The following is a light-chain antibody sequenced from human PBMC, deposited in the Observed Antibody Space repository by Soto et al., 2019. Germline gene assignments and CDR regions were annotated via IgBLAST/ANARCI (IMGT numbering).Light chain of an antibody. CDR3: CSYTGSSTFEV. J-gene: IGLJ1*01. V-gene: IGLV2-23*03. Sequence: QSVLTQPASVSGSPGQSITISCTGTSSDVGSYNLVSWYQQHPGKAPKHMIYEGSKRRSGGSNRFSGSKSANTASLTISVLQAEDEADYYCCSYTGSSTFEVFGTRTKLTVL. CDR2: EGS. CDR1: SSDVGSYNL.